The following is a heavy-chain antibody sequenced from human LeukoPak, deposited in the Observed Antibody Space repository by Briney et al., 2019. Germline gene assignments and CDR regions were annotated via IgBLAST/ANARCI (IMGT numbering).Heavy chain of an antibody. D-gene: IGHD5-24*01. J-gene: IGHJ4*02. V-gene: IGHV4-59*02. CDR3: ARSGPRRDGNNLDY. Sequence: SETLSLTCTVSAGSVSNYYWSWIRQPPGKGLEWIGYIHSSGTTHYHPSLKSRATISIDTSKNQFSLKLSSVTAADTAVYYCARSGPRRDGNNLDYWGQGTLVTVSS. CDR1: AGSVSNYY. CDR2: IHSSGTT.